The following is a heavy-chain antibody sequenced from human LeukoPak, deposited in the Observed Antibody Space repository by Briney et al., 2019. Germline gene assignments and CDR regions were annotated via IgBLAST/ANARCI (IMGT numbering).Heavy chain of an antibody. CDR3: ARSTNNYGDYYGMDV. CDR1: GYTFTSHG. CDR2: ISAYNGNT. J-gene: IGHJ6*02. V-gene: IGHV1-18*01. Sequence: ASVTVSCKASGYTFTSHGISWVRPAPGQGLEWMGWISAYNGNTNCAQKLQGRVTMTTDTSTSTAYMELRSLRSDDTAVYYCARSTNNYGDYYGMDVWGQGTTVTVSS. D-gene: IGHD2-8*01.